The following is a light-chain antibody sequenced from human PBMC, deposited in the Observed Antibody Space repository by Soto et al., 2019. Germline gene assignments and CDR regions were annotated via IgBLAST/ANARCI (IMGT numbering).Light chain of an antibody. J-gene: IGKJ1*01. CDR3: QQYNNWPPWT. Sequence: KVMTQSPATLSLSPGERATLSCRASQSVSTNVAWYQQKPGQAPRLLIYGASTRATDIPARFSGSGSGTDFTLTISSLQSEDFAVYYCQQYNNWPPWTCGQGTKAEVK. CDR1: QSVSTN. V-gene: IGKV3-15*01. CDR2: GAS.